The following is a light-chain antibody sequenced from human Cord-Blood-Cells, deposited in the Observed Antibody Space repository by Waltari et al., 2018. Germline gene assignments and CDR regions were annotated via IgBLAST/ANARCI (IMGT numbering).Light chain of an antibody. Sequence: DIVMTQAPDSLAVSLGERATIHCKSSQSVLYSSNNKNYLAWYQQKPGQPPKLLIYWASTRESGVPDRVSGSGSGTDFTLTISSLQAEDVAVYYCQKYYSTPYTFGQGTKLEIK. CDR1: QSVLYSSNNKNY. J-gene: IGKJ2*01. V-gene: IGKV4-1*01. CDR3: QKYYSTPYT. CDR2: WAS.